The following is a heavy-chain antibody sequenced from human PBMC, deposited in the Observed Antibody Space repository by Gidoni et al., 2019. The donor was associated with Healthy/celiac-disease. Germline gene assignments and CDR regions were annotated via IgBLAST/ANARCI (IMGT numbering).Heavy chain of an antibody. Sequence: QVQLQESGPGLVKPSGTLSLTCAVSGGSISSSNWWSWVRQPPGKGLEWIGEIYHSGSTNYNPSLKSRVTISVDKSKNQFSLKLSSVTAADTAVYYCARGCIVVVAANGGWFDPWGQGTLVTVSS. J-gene: IGHJ5*02. CDR1: GGSISSSNW. CDR2: IYHSGST. D-gene: IGHD2-15*01. V-gene: IGHV4-4*02. CDR3: ARGCIVVVAANGGWFDP.